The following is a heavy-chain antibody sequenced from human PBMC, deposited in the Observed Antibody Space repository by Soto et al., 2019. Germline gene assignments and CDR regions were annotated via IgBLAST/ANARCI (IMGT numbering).Heavy chain of an antibody. V-gene: IGHV1-46*03. J-gene: IGHJ6*03. D-gene: IGHD2-2*01. CDR3: ARDRRGTSSKYYMDV. CDR2: INPSGGST. CDR1: GYTFTSYY. Sequence: ASVKVSCKASGYTFTSYYIHWVRQAPGQGLEWMGIINPSGGSTSYAQKFQGRVTMTRDTSTSTVYMELSSLRSEDTAVYYCARDRRGTSSKYYMDVWGKGTTVTVSS.